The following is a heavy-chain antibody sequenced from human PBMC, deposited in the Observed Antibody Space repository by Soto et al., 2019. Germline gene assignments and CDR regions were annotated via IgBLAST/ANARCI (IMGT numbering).Heavy chain of an antibody. D-gene: IGHD2-21*02. Sequence: QLQLRESGSGLVKPSQTLSLTCTVSGAPITSGAYSWSWIRQPPGKGLEWIGFIYQSGRTHYNPSLKSRATISVDRSKNHFSLHLPSLTAADTSVYYCARDMSGCSSSDCYLSGWFDPWGPGTLVTVSS. V-gene: IGHV4-30-2*01. CDR2: IYQSGRT. J-gene: IGHJ5*02. CDR1: GAPITSGAYS. CDR3: ARDMSGCSSSDCYLSGWFDP.